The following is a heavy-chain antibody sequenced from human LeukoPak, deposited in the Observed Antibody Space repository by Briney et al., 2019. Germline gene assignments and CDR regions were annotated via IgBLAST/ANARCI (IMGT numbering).Heavy chain of an antibody. J-gene: IGHJ3*02. CDR3: SRRGVTGTYDAFDI. V-gene: IGHV3-49*04. D-gene: IGHD1-1*01. CDR1: GFRLGDYG. CDR2: IRSNAYGGTT. Sequence: GGSLRLSCTASGFRLGDYGLAWVRQAPGRGLEWVGFIRSNAYGGTTEYGASAEGRFTISRDDSKSIAYLQMDSLKTEDTAVYFCSRRGVTGTYDAFDIWGQGTLVTVSS.